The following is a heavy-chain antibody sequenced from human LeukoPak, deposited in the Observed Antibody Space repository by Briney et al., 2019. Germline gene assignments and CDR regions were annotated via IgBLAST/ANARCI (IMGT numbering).Heavy chain of an antibody. CDR3: ARAKYDCSSTSCSQVDAFDI. CDR2: IIPIFGTA. V-gene: IGHV1-69*13. CDR1: GGTFSSYA. J-gene: IGHJ3*02. D-gene: IGHD2-2*01. Sequence: ASVKVSCKASGGTFSSYAISWVRQAPGQGLEWMGGIIPIFGTANYAQKFQGRVTITADESTSTAYMELSSLRSEDTAVYYCARAKYDCSSTSCSQVDAFDIWGQGTMVTVSS.